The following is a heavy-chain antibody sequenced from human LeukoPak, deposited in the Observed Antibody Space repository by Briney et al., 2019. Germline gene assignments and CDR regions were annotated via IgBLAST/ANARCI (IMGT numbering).Heavy chain of an antibody. J-gene: IGHJ4*02. D-gene: IGHD6-19*01. CDR2: IWYDGSNE. CDR3: AREYSGSYDY. CDR1: GFTFSTYG. V-gene: IGHV3-33*01. Sequence: GGSLRLSCAVSGFTFSTYGMHWVRQAPGKGLEWVAVIWYDGSNEYYADSVKGRFSISRDDSKNTLFLEMNSLRAEDTGVYYCAREYSGSYDYWGQGTLVTVSS.